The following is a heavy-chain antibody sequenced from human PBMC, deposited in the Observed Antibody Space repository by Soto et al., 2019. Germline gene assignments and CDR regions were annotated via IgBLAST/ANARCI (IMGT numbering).Heavy chain of an antibody. J-gene: IGHJ4*02. Sequence: GASVKVSCKASGYTFTSYYMHWVRQAPGQGLEWMGWINAGNGNTKYSQKFQGRVTITRDTSASTGTMDLSSLRSEDTAVYYCARGGGGLRLGELTFFDYWGQGTLVTVSS. CDR3: ARGGGGLRLGELTFFDY. CDR1: GYTFTSYY. CDR2: INAGNGNT. V-gene: IGHV1-3*01. D-gene: IGHD3-16*01.